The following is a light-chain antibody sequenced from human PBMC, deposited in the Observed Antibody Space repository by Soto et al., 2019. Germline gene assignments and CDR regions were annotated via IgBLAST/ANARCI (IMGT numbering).Light chain of an antibody. J-gene: IGKJ1*01. CDR1: QSISSW. CDR3: QQYSDNWT. CDR2: KAS. V-gene: IGKV1-5*03. Sequence: DIQMTQSPSTLSASVGDRVIITCRASQSISSWLAWYQQKPGTAPKLLIYKASTLQGGVPSRFSGSGSGTEFTLTISSLQPDDSATYYCQQYSDNWTFGQGTKVDIK.